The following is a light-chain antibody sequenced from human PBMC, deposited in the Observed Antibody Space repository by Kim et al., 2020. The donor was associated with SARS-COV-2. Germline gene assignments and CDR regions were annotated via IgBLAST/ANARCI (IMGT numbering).Light chain of an antibody. J-gene: IGKJ4*01. V-gene: IGKV1-33*01. CDR3: QQHDLLPLT. CDR2: DAS. Sequence: IQMTQSPSPQPASVGDRVTITCQASQDIGKNLNWYQQRPGKVPKLLIYDASNLETGVPSRFSGRGSGTEFTLTISSLQPEDSAIYYCQQHDLLPLTFGGGTKVDIK. CDR1: QDIGKN.